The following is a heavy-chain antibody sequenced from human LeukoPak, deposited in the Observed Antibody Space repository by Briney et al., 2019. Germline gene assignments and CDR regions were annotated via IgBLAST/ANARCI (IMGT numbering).Heavy chain of an antibody. V-gene: IGHV4-39*07. D-gene: IGHD2-2*01. J-gene: IGHJ4*02. CDR3: ARDSCSSTSCRKKFDN. CDR1: GDSISSANYY. Sequence: ASETLSLTCAVSGDSISSANYYWGWVRQPPGKGLDWFGSIYFSGSTYYNPSLKSRVTISVETSKVQFSLKLSSVTAADTAVYYCARDSCSSTSCRKKFDNWGQGTLVTVSS. CDR2: IYFSGST.